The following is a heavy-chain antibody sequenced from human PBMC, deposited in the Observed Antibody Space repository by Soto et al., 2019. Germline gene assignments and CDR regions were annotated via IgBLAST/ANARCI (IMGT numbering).Heavy chain of an antibody. Sequence: GESLKISCKGSGYNFGNYWIGWVRQMPGKGLEWMGVINPGDSDTRYRPSFQGQVTMSADKPISTAYLQWSSLKASDTAVYYCARQHTSNWNSPNYYYCYCRDVWGQGTPVTVSS. CDR2: INPGDSDT. D-gene: IGHD1-7*01. CDR3: ARQHTSNWNSPNYYYCYCRDV. V-gene: IGHV5-51*01. CDR1: GYNFGNYW. J-gene: IGHJ6*02.